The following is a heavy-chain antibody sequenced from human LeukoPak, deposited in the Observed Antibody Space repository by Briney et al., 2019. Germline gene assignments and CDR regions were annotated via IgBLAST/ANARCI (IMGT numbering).Heavy chain of an antibody. CDR1: GYTFTSYG. J-gene: IGHJ6*04. Sequence: ASVKVSCKASGYTFTSYGSSGVRQAPGQGLEWMGWISAYNGNTNYAQKLQGRVTMTTDTSTSTAYMELRSLGSDDTAVYYCARDRRGPMVRGVISGMDVWGKGTTVTVSS. D-gene: IGHD3-10*01. V-gene: IGHV1-18*04. CDR3: ARDRRGPMVRGVISGMDV. CDR2: ISAYNGNT.